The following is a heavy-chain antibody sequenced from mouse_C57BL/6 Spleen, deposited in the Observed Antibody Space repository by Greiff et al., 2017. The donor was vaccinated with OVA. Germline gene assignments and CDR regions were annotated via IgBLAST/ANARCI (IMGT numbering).Heavy chain of an antibody. CDR3: ARDFDDGYPDY. D-gene: IGHD2-3*01. V-gene: IGHV5-4*01. Sequence: EVQVVESGGGLVKPGGSLKLSCAASGFTFSSYAMSWVRQTPEKRLEWVATISDGGSYTYYPDNVKGRFTISRDNAKNNLYLQMSHLKSEDTAMYYCARDFDDGYPDYWGQGTTLTVSS. CDR2: ISDGGSYT. CDR1: GFTFSSYA. J-gene: IGHJ2*01.